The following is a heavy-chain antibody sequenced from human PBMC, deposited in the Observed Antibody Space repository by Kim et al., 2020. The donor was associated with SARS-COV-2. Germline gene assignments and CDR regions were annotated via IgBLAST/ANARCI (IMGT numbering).Heavy chain of an antibody. V-gene: IGHV3-20*01. CDR2: TNWNGDST. CDR3: ARGSSLHIDAFDV. J-gene: IGHJ3*01. Sequence: GGSLRLSCVASGFTFDEYDMSWVRQVPGKGLEWVSTTNWNGDSTGDADSVKGRFTISRDNAKNALYLQMNSLRAEDTAVYHCARGSSLHIDAFDVWCPGSMVTV. CDR1: GFTFDEYD. D-gene: IGHD2-21*01.